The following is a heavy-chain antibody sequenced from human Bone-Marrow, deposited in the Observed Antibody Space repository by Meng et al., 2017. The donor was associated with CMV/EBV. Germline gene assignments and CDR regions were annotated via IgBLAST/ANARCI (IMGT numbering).Heavy chain of an antibody. D-gene: IGHD3-3*01. V-gene: IGHV3-74*01. Sequence: GGSRLSCAASGFTFSSYWMHWVRQAPGKGLVWVSRINSDGSSTSYADSVKGRFTISRDNAKNTLYLQMNSLRAEDTAVYYCARLGGFYDFWSGSVPVWGQGTTVTVSS. CDR2: INSDGSST. CDR1: GFTFSSYW. CDR3: ARLGGFYDFWSGSVPV. J-gene: IGHJ6*02.